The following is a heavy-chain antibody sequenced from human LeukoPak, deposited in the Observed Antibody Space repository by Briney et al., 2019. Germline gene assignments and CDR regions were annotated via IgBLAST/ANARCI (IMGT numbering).Heavy chain of an antibody. CDR2: ISYDGSNK. V-gene: IGHV3-30-3*01. CDR1: GFTFSSYA. J-gene: IGHJ4*02. CDR3: AREGNYYVS. Sequence: PGGSLRLSCAASGFTFSSYAMHWVRQAPGKGLEWVAVISYDGSNKYYADSVKGRFTISRDNAKKTLHLQMNSLRAEDTAVYYCAREGNYYVSWGQGTLVTVSS.